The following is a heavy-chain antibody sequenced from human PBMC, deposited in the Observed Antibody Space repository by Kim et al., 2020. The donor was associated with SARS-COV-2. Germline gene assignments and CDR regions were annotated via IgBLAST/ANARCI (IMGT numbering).Heavy chain of an antibody. CDR3: ARDQHIVVVTAIFEFDY. V-gene: IGHV1-18*01. CDR2: ISAYNGNT. J-gene: IGHJ4*02. CDR1: GYTFTSYG. D-gene: IGHD2-21*02. Sequence: ASVKVSCKASGYTFTSYGISWVRQDPGQGLEWMGWISAYNGNTNYAQKLQGRVTMTTDTSTSTAYMELRSLRSDDTAVYYCARDQHIVVVTAIFEFDYWGQGTLVTVSS.